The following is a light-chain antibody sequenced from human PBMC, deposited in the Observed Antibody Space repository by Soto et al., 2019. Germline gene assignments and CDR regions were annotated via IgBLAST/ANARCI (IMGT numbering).Light chain of an antibody. J-gene: IGLJ1*01. CDR2: DVS. CDR1: SSDVGGYNY. Sequence: QSVLTQPASVSGSPGQSITISCTGTSSDVGGYNYVSWYQQHPGKAPKLMIYDVSNRPSGVSYRFSGSKSGDTASLTISGLQAEDDADYYCSSYTSSAPFYVFGTGTKVTVL. CDR3: SSYTSSAPFYV. V-gene: IGLV2-14*01.